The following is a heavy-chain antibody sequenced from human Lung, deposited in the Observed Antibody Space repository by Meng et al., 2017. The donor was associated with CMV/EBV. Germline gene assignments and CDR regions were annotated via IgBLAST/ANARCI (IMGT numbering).Heavy chain of an antibody. V-gene: IGHV1-3*01. CDR1: GYIFTTYA. Sequence: CKASGYIFTTYATHWVRQAPGQRLEWLGWINAGNGNTKYSEKFRGRVTISRDTSASTAYMKLSGLRSEDTAIYYCAKNGPGQFPIFDHWGQGTLVTVSS. CDR2: INAGNGNT. D-gene: IGHD3-9*01. J-gene: IGHJ4*02. CDR3: AKNGPGQFPIFDH.